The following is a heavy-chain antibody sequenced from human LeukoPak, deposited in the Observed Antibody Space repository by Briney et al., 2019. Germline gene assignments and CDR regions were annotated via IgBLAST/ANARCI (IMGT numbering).Heavy chain of an antibody. J-gene: IGHJ4*02. CDR1: GYTFTGYY. D-gene: IGHD3-22*01. V-gene: IGHV1-2*02. Sequence: ASVKVSCKASGYTFTGYYMHWVRQAPGQGLEWMGWINPNSGGTNYAQKFQGRVTMTRDTSISTAYMELSRLRSDDTAVYYCAGEIYDSSGYSQLDYWGQGTLVTVSS. CDR3: AGEIYDSSGYSQLDY. CDR2: INPNSGGT.